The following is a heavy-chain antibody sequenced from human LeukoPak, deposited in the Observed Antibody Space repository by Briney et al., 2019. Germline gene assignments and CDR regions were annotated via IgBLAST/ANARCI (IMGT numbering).Heavy chain of an antibody. D-gene: IGHD1-26*01. V-gene: IGHV3-74*01. CDR3: ARSRGGIYHY. Sequence: GSLGLSCAASGFTFSNDWMHWVRQAPGKGLVWVSRINTDGSTTTYADSVKGRFTISRDNAKNTLYLQMNSLRVEDTALYYCARSRGGIYHYWGQGTLVTVSS. J-gene: IGHJ4*02. CDR1: GFTFSNDW. CDR2: INTDGSTT.